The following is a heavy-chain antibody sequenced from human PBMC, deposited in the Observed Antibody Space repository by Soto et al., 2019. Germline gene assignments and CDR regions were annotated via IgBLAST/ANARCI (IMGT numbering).Heavy chain of an antibody. D-gene: IGHD3-3*01. CDR3: ARVRHYDFWSGYQTPHYYYYYGMDV. V-gene: IGHV3-30-3*01. J-gene: IGHJ6*02. CDR2: ISYDGSNK. CDR1: GFTFSSYA. Sequence: GGSLRLSCAASGFTFSSYAMHWVRQAPGKGLEWVAVISYDGSNKYYADSVKGRFTISRDNSKNTLYLQMNSLRAEDTAVYYCARVRHYDFWSGYQTPHYYYYYGMDVWGQGTTVTVSS.